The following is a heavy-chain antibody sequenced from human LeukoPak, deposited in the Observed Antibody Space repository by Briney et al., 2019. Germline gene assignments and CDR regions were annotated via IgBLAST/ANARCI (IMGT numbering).Heavy chain of an antibody. V-gene: IGHV1-69*04. CDR1: GGTFSSYA. CDR3: ERDPAYYGSGSYLLSMLRVQMVSYGMDV. Sequence: SVKVSCKASGGTFSSYAISWVRQAPGQGLEWMGRIIPILGIANYAQRFQGRVTITADKSTSTAYMELSSLRSEDTAVYYCERDPAYYGSGSYLLSMLRVQMVSYGMDVWGQGTTVTVSS. CDR2: IIPILGIA. D-gene: IGHD3-10*01. J-gene: IGHJ6*02.